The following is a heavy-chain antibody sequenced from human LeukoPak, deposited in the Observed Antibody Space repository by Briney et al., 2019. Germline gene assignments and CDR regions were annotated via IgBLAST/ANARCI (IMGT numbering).Heavy chain of an antibody. CDR1: GYTFTSYD. D-gene: IGHD6-13*01. CDR3: ARVKVAAASDY. CDR2: MNPNSGNT. Sequence: ASVKVSCKASGYTFTSYDINWVRQATGQGLEWMGWMNPNSGNTGYAQKFQGRVTITRNTSISTAYMELSSLRSEDTAVYYCARVKVAAASDYWGQGTRVTVSS. J-gene: IGHJ4*02. V-gene: IGHV1-8*03.